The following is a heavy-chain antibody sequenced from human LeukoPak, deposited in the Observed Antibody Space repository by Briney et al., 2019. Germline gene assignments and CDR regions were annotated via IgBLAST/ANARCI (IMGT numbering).Heavy chain of an antibody. CDR2: FDPEDGET. D-gene: IGHD2-2*01. CDR3: ATAGGYCSSTSCSRENWFDP. CDR1: GYTLTELS. V-gene: IGHV1-24*01. J-gene: IGHJ5*02. Sequence: ASVKVSCKVSGYTLTELSMHWVRQAPGKGLELMGGFDPEDGETIYAQKFQGRVTMTEDTSTDTAYMELSSLRSEDTAVYYCATAGGYCSSTSCSRENWFDPWGQGTLVTVSS.